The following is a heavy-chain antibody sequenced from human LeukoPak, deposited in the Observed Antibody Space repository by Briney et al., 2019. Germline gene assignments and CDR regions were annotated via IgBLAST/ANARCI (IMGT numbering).Heavy chain of an antibody. V-gene: IGHV1-8*01. D-gene: IGHD3-9*01. CDR2: MNPNSGNT. Sequence: ASVKVSCKASGYTFTSYDINWVRQATGQGLEWMGWMNPNSGNTGYAQKFRGRVTMTRNTSISTAYMELSSLRSEDTAVYYCARSLFPNYDILTGYENPPDYWGQGTLVTVSS. CDR1: GYTFTSYD. CDR3: ARSLFPNYDILTGYENPPDY. J-gene: IGHJ4*02.